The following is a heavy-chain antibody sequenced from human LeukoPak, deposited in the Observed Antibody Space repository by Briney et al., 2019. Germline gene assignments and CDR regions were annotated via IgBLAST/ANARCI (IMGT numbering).Heavy chain of an antibody. CDR2: IYYSGTT. CDR1: GGSISSRSYY. J-gene: IGHJ4*02. V-gene: IGHV4-39*01. D-gene: IGHD3-22*01. Sequence: SETLSLTCTVSGGSISSRSYYWGWIRQPPGKGLEWIASIYYSGTTYYNSSLKSRVSISADTSKNQFSLKVSSVTAADTAVYYCTSRGWIVGLVDYWGQGTLVTVSS. CDR3: TSRGWIVGLVDY.